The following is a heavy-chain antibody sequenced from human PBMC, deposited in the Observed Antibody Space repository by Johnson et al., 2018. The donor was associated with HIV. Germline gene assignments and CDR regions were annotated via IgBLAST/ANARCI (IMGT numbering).Heavy chain of an antibody. J-gene: IGHJ3*02. CDR2: FYSGGST. CDR3: ARDDIRDGKSFDI. Sequence: VQLVESGGGLIQPGGSLRLSCVASGFTVSSNYMSWVRQAPGKGLEWVSVFYSGGSTYYADSVKGRFTISRDNSKNTLYLQMNSLRAEDTAVYYCARDDIRDGKSFDIWGQGTMVTVSS. V-gene: IGHV3-53*01. CDR1: GFTVSSNY.